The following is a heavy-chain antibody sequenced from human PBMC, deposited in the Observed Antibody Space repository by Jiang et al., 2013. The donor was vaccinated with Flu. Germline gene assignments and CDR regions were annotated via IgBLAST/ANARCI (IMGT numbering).Heavy chain of an antibody. Sequence: SYYWGWIRQPPGKGLEWIGSIYYSGSTYYNPSLKSRVTISVDTSKNQFSLKLSSVTAADTAVYYCARPLSSSSWYSRGLGDYWGQGTLVTVSS. J-gene: IGHJ4*02. CDR2: IYYSGST. V-gene: IGHV4-39*01. CDR3: ARPLSSSSWYSRGLGDY. D-gene: IGHD6-13*01. CDR1: SYY.